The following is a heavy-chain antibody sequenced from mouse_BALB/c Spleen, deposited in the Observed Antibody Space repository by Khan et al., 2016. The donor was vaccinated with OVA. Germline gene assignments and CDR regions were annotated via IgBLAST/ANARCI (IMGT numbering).Heavy chain of an antibody. CDR3: ARRGLYCIFAY. J-gene: IGHJ3*01. V-gene: IGHV1-7*01. D-gene: IGHD2-12*01. CDR2: IDPSTDYT. Sequence: QVRLQQSGAELAKPGASVKMSCKASGYTFTAYWIHWVKERPGQGLEWIGYIDPSTDYTDYNQKFKDKATLTTDKSSSTAYMQLSSLTSEDSAVYYCARRGLYCIFAYWGQGTLVTVSA. CDR1: GYTFTAYW.